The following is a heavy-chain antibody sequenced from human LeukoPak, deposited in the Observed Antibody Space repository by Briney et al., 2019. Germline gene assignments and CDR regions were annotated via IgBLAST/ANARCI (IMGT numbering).Heavy chain of an antibody. V-gene: IGHV4-59*01. D-gene: IGHD3-10*01. CDR3: ARDRLGYYYGSGSYAFDI. Sequence: KASETLSLTCTVSGVSISGYYWSWIRQPPGKGLEWIGYIYYSGNTNYNSSLKSRVTISVDTSKNQFSLKLSSVTAADTAVYYCARDRLGYYYGSGSYAFDIWGQGTMVTVSS. CDR2: IYYSGNT. J-gene: IGHJ3*02. CDR1: GVSISGYY.